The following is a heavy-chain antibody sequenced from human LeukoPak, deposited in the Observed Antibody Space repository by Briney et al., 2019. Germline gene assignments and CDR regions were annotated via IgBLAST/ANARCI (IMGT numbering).Heavy chain of an antibody. CDR3: ASEGPTRGTLDY. V-gene: IGHV3-30*02. CDR2: LRKDATYS. J-gene: IGHJ4*02. D-gene: IGHD1-26*01. CDR1: GFPFSSYG. Sequence: EGSLRLSCAASGFPFSSYGMYWVRQTPDRALEWVGYLRKDATYSNYVDSVRGRFTISRDNSKNTLELQMNSLRVEDTAVYYCASEGPTRGTLDYWGQGALVTVSS.